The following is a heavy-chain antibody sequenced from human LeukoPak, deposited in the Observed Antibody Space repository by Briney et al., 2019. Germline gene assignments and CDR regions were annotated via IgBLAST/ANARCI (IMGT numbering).Heavy chain of an antibody. Sequence: GGSLRLSCAASGFTFSSYGMHWVRQAPGKGLKWVAVISYDGSNKYYADSVKGRFTISRDNSKNTLYLQMNSLRAEDTAVYYCAKDLSSSSFDYWGQGTLVTVSS. CDR1: GFTFSSYG. CDR3: AKDLSSSSFDY. CDR2: ISYDGSNK. D-gene: IGHD6-6*01. V-gene: IGHV3-30*18. J-gene: IGHJ4*02.